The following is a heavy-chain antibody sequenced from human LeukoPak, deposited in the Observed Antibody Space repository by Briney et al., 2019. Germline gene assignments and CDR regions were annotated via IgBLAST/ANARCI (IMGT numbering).Heavy chain of an antibody. V-gene: IGHV4-34*01. D-gene: IGHD2-15*01. CDR3: ARNKGSVVVVAATNWFDL. J-gene: IGHJ5*02. Sequence: SETLSLTCAVYGGSFSGYYWSWIRQPPGKGLEWIGEINHSGSTNYNPSLKSRVNISVDKSKKQFSLKLSSVTAADTAVYYCARNKGSVVVVAATNWFDLWGQGTLVTVSS. CDR1: GGSFSGYY. CDR2: INHSGST.